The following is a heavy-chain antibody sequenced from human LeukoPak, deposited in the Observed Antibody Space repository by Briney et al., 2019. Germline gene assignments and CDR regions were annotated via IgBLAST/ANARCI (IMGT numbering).Heavy chain of an antibody. CDR3: ARAAATALHFDY. Sequence: SVKVSCKASGGTFSSYAISWVRQAPGQGLELMGGIIPIFGTANYAQKFQGRVTITTDESTSTAYMELSSLRSEDTAVYYCARAAATALHFDYWGQGTPVTVSS. D-gene: IGHD6-25*01. CDR2: IIPIFGTA. V-gene: IGHV1-69*05. CDR1: GGTFSSYA. J-gene: IGHJ4*02.